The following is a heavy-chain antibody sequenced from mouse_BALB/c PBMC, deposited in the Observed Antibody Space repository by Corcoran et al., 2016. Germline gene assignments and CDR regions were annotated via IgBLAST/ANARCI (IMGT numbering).Heavy chain of an antibody. Sequence: EFQLKQSGPELVKPGASMKISCKASGYSFTGYTMNWVQQSHGKNLEWTGLINPYNGGTSNKQKVKGKAKLTVETSSSTAYMERLILTSEDSALYYCSYYGSSDAMDYWGQGTSFTLSS. CDR3: SYYGSSDAMDY. D-gene: IGHD1-1*01. V-gene: IGHV1-18*01. CDR1: GYSFTGYT. CDR2: INPYNGGT. J-gene: IGHJ4*01.